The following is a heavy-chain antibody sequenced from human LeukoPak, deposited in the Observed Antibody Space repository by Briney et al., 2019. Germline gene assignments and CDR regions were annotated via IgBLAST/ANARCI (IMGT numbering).Heavy chain of an antibody. CDR2: TYYRSKWYQ. J-gene: IGHJ4*02. D-gene: IGHD1-26*01. V-gene: IGHV6-1*01. CDR3: ARESGRAFDY. CDR1: GDSVHRKSVP. Sequence: SHTVSLPYAICGDSVHRKSVPWNWIRQSPSRGVEGLGKTYYRSKWYQEHAVSVESQIPVNPDTSKNQFSLQLNAVTPDDTAVYYCARESGRAFDYWGQGNLVTVSS.